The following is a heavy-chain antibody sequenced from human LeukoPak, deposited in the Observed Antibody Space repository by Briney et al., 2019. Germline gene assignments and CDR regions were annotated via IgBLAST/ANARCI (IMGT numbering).Heavy chain of an antibody. J-gene: IGHJ4*02. CDR1: GGSFSGYY. D-gene: IGHD6-19*01. CDR3: ARRGSGWYSRGVYDY. V-gene: IGHV4-34*01. CDR2: INHSGST. Sequence: SETLSLTCAVYGGSFSGYYWSWIRQPPGKGLEWIGEINHSGSTNYNPSLKSRVTISVDTSKNQFSLKLSPVTAADTAVYYCARRGSGWYSRGVYDYWGQGTLVTVSS.